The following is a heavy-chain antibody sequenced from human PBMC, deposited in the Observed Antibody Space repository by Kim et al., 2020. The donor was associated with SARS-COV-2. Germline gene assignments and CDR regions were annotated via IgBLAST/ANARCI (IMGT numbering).Heavy chain of an antibody. V-gene: IGHV4-59*01. D-gene: IGHD3-3*01. Sequence: NYNPSLKSRVTISVDTSKNQFSLKLSSVTAADTAVYYCARVKSGYYSDYWGQGTLVTVSS. CDR3: ARVKSGYYSDY. J-gene: IGHJ4*02.